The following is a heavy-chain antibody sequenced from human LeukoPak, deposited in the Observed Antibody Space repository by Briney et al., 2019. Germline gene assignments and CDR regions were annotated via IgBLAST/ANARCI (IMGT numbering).Heavy chain of an antibody. CDR2: INPNSGGT. CDR1: GYTFTSYY. J-gene: IGHJ5*02. D-gene: IGHD3-16*02. V-gene: IGHV1-2*02. CDR3: ANTYDYVWGSYHH. Sequence: ASVKVSCKASGYTFTSYYMHWVRQAPGQGLEWMGWINPNSGGTNYAQKFQGRVTMTRDTSISTAYMELSRLRSDDTAVYYCANTYDYVWGSYHHWGQGTLVTVSS.